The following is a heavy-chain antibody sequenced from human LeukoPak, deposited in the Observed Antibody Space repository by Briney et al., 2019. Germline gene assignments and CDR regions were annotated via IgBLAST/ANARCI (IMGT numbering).Heavy chain of an antibody. CDR3: ARTLLYCSGVSCYEEWNGMDV. D-gene: IGHD2-15*01. V-gene: IGHV3-30*04. J-gene: IGHJ6*04. Sequence: GGSLRLSCSASGFNFSIYAMHGLRQPPGEGLEWVAVISYDGSNKYYADSVKGRFTISRDNSKNTLYLQMNSLRADDTAVYYCARTLLYCSGVSCYEEWNGMDVWGRGTTVTVSS. CDR2: ISYDGSNK. CDR1: GFNFSIYA.